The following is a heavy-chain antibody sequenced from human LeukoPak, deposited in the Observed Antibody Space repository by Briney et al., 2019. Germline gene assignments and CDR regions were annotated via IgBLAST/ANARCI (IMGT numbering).Heavy chain of an antibody. D-gene: IGHD3-3*01. CDR1: GGSISSGGYY. CDR2: IYYSGST. J-gene: IGHJ4*02. V-gene: IGHV4-31*03. CDR3: ARDGGFWSGYHYFDY. Sequence: MASQTLSLTCTVSGGSISSGGYYWSWIRQHPGKGLEWIGYIYYSGSTYYNPSLKSRVTISVDTSKNQFSLKLSSVTAADTAVYYCARDGGFWSGYHYFDYWAREPWSPSPQ.